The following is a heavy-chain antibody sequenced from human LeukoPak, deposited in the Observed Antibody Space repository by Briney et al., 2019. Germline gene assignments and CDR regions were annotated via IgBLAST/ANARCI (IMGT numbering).Heavy chain of an antibody. Sequence: GGSLRLSCAASGFSFSNYWMSWVRQAPGKGLEWVASIRPEGSEVYYMDSVKGRFTISRDNAENSLYLQMNSLRAEDTAVYYCARLMAHETTYDYWGQGTLVIVSS. CDR2: IRPEGSEV. CDR1: GFSFSNYW. CDR3: ARLMAHETTYDY. V-gene: IGHV3-7*01. J-gene: IGHJ4*02. D-gene: IGHD1-7*01.